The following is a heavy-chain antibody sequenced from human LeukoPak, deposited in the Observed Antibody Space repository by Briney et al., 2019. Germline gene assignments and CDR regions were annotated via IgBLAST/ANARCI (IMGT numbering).Heavy chain of an antibody. Sequence: ASVKVSCKASGGTFSSYAISWVRQAPGQGLEWMGGIIPIFGTANYAQKFQGRVTITADKSTSTAYMELSSLRSEDTAVYYCARSGEGELLDYWGQGTLVTVSS. V-gene: IGHV1-69*06. CDR1: GGTFSSYA. J-gene: IGHJ4*02. CDR3: ARSGEGELLDY. CDR2: IIPIFGTA. D-gene: IGHD1-26*01.